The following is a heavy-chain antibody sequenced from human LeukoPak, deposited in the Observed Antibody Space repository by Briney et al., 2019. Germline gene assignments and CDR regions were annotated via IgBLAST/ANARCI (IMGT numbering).Heavy chain of an antibody. J-gene: IGHJ4*02. CDR1: GVSICSYY. CDR3: ARGGSWSYYYDSSGWYFDY. V-gene: IGHV4-59*01. Sequence: SETLSLTSTVSGVSICSYYWSWIRQRPGQGLEWIGYTYYSGSTNYKPCLKSRATISVNTSKNLFSLKLSSVTAADTAVYYCARGGSWSYYYDSSGWYFDYWGQGTLVTVSS. D-gene: IGHD3-22*01. CDR2: TYYSGST.